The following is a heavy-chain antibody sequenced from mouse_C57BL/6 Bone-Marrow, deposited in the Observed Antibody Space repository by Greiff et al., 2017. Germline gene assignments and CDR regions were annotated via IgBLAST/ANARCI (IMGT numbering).Heavy chain of an antibody. J-gene: IGHJ4*01. CDR2: ISYDGSN. V-gene: IGHV3-6*01. D-gene: IGHD2-4*01. CDR3: ASTVYDCDEEDAMDY. CDR1: GYSITSGYF. Sequence: SGPGLVKPSPSLSLSCSATGYSITSGYFWNWIRQPPGNKLEWMGYISYDGSNNYNPSLKNRISITRDTSKNQFFLKLNSLTTEDTATDYCASTVYDCDEEDAMDYWGQGTSVTVSS.